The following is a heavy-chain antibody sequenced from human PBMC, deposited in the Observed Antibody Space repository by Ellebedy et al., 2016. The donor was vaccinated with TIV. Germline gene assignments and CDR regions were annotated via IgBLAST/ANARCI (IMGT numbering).Heavy chain of an antibody. Sequence: AASVKVSYKTSGYSFTHYNIHWVRQAPGQGLEWMGIINPRTGSTTYAQKFQNRPTVTRNTSTTAVYLALTSLPSEDTATYFRASLGCFHDYWGQGTLVTVSS. CDR3: ASLGCFHDY. CDR1: GYSFTHYN. CDR2: INPRTGST. J-gene: IGHJ4*02. V-gene: IGHV1-46*01. D-gene: IGHD2-21*01.